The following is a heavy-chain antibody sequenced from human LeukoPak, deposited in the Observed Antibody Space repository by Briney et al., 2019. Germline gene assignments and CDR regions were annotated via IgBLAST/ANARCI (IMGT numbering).Heavy chain of an antibody. CDR1: GGTFSSLV. D-gene: IGHD3-22*01. V-gene: IGHV1-69*05. CDR2: ITPSFAAP. Sequence: GSWVKVSCKASGGTFSSLVFSWVRQAPGQGLEYMGGITPSFAAPNYAQKFQGRVTIGTDESTSTAYMELSSLRLEDTAVYYCAAYYYDSSGYYRHDAFDIWGQGTMVTVSS. CDR3: AAYYYDSSGYYRHDAFDI. J-gene: IGHJ3*02.